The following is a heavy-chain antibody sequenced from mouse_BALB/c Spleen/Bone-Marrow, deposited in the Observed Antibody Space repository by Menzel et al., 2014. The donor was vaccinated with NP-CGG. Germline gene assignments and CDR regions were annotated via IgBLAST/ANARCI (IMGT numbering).Heavy chain of an antibody. D-gene: IGHD2-3*01. CDR3: ARRWLPYAMDY. J-gene: IGHJ4*01. V-gene: IGHV1-14*01. Sequence: EVQLQQSGPELVKPGASVKMSCKAPGYTFXSYIMHWVKQKPGQGLEWIGYINPYNDGTKYNEKFKGKATLTSDKSSSTAYMELSSLTSEDSAVYYCARRWLPYAMDYWGQGTSVTVSS. CDR1: GYTFXSYI. CDR2: INPYNDGT.